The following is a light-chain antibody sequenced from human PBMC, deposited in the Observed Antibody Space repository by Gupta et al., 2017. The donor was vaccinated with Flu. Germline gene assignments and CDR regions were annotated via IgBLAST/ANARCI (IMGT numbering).Light chain of an antibody. CDR1: QSISSY. CDR2: DAS. Sequence: DIQMTQSPSSLSASVGDRVTITCRASQSISSYLNWYQQKPGKAPKLLIYDASSLESGVPSRFSGSGSGTDFTLTISRLQPEDFATYYCQQSDSTLWTFGQGTKVEIK. CDR3: QQSDSTLWT. J-gene: IGKJ1*01. V-gene: IGKV1-39*01.